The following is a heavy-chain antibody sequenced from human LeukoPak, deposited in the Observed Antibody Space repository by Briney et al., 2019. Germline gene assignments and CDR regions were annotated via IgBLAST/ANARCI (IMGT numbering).Heavy chain of an antibody. CDR3: ARSGSFDI. V-gene: IGHV3-48*01. J-gene: IGHJ3*02. CDR2: ISSSSSTV. D-gene: IGHD7-27*01. Sequence: GGSLRLSCAASGFTFSSYSMYWVRQAPGKGLEWVSYISSSSSTVYYADSVKGRFTISRDNAKNSLYLQMNSLRAEDTAVYYCARSGSFDIWGQGTMVTVSS. CDR1: GFTFSSYS.